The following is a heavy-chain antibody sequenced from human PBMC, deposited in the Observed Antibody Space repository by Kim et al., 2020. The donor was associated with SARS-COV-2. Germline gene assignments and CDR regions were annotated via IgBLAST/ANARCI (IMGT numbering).Heavy chain of an antibody. CDR1: GFRFDEYA. V-gene: IGHV3-43*02. J-gene: IGHJ6*02. Sequence: GGSLRLSCAASGFRFDEYAMHWVRQAPGKGLEWVSLISADGVSTHYADSVKGRFTISRDNNRNSLYLQMNSLRTEDTAFYFCAKDVCSSPSCTYYFFYGMAVWGQGSTLILSS. CDR3: AKDVCSSPSCTYYFFYGMAV. D-gene: IGHD2-2*01. CDR2: ISADGVST.